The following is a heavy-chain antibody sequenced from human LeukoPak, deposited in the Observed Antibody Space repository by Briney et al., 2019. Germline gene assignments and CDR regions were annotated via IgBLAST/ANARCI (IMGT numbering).Heavy chain of an antibody. J-gene: IGHJ6*04. Sequence: SVKVSCKASGGTFSSYAISWVRQPPGQGLEWMGGIIPIFGTANYAQKFQGRVTITAAKSTSTAYMELSSLRSEDTAVYYCARDPDTASPMDVWGKGTTVTVSS. V-gene: IGHV1-69*06. CDR1: GGTFSSYA. CDR3: ARDPDTASPMDV. D-gene: IGHD5-18*01. CDR2: IIPIFGTA.